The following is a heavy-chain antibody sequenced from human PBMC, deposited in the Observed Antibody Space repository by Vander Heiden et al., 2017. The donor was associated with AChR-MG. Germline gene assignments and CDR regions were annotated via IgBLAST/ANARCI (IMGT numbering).Heavy chain of an antibody. Sequence: DVQLVETGGDLIQPGGSLRLSCAASGFTIGTNDMGWVRQAPGKGLEWVSLIYSGVSTYYADSVKDRFTISRDNSKNTLHLQMNSLRAEDTAVYYCARLESGAVIDYWGQGTLVTVSS. V-gene: IGHV3-53*02. CDR1: GFTIGTND. CDR2: IYSGVST. CDR3: ARLESGAVIDY. D-gene: IGHD3-10*01. J-gene: IGHJ4*02.